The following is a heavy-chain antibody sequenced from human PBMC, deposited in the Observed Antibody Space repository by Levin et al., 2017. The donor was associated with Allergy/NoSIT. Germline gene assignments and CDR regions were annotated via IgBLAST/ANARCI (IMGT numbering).Heavy chain of an antibody. Sequence: SQTLSLTCAVYGGSFRGYYWSWIRQPPGKGLEWIGEINHSGSTNYNPSLKSRVTISVDTSKNQFSLKLSSVTAADTAVYYCAREESHYYGSGSYLPFDLWGRGTLVTVSS. J-gene: IGHJ2*01. CDR2: INHSGST. CDR1: GGSFRGYY. V-gene: IGHV4-34*01. D-gene: IGHD3-10*01. CDR3: AREESHYYGSGSYLPFDL.